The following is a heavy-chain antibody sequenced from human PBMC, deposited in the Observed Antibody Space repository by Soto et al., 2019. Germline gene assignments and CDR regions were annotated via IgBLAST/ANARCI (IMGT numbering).Heavy chain of an antibody. D-gene: IGHD6-6*01. CDR3: AKDQYSFQYGFDH. CDR1: GFSLGIYA. J-gene: IGHJ4*02. Sequence: GGALSLPCSASGFSLGIYAMSWVRPAPGKGLEWVSSLSGSGDHIHHTDSLKGRFTITRDYSKNTLYLQISSLRAEDTAVYYSAKDQYSFQYGFDHWGQGTPVTVSS. CDR2: LSGSGDHI. V-gene: IGHV3-23*01.